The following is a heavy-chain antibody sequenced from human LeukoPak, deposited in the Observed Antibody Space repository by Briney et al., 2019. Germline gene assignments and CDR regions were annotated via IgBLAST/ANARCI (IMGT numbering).Heavy chain of an antibody. J-gene: IGHJ4*02. CDR2: INPSGGST. D-gene: IGHD6-13*01. Sequence: ASVKVSCKASGYTFTSYYMHWVRQAPGQGLEWMGIINPSGGSTSYARKFQGRVTMTRDTSTSTVYMELSSLRSEDTAVFYCAREATLRDTSSWWGYWGQGTLVTVSS. CDR3: AREATLRDTSSWWGY. CDR1: GYTFTSYY. V-gene: IGHV1-46*01.